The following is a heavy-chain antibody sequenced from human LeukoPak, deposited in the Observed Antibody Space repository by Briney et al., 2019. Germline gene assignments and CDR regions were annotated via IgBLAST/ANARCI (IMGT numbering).Heavy chain of an antibody. CDR2: IIPLFGTT. J-gene: IGHJ4*02. V-gene: IGHV1-69*06. CDR3: ARGAFTPAITFGPFYFES. CDR1: GGTFSDCA. D-gene: IGHD3-16*01. Sequence: SVKVSCKMFGGTFSDCAITWLRQAPGQGLEWVGRIIPLFGTTKSAQGFQDRVTLSADKSTNTAYMELTSLRSDDTAVYYCARGAFTPAITFGPFYFESWGQGTLITVSS.